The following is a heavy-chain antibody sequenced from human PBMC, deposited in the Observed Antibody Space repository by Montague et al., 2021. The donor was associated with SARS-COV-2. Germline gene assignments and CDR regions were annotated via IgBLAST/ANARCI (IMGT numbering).Heavy chain of an antibody. CDR3: ARVGRQQLVRLSGMDV. V-gene: IGHV4-39*07. CDR1: GGSISSSSYY. CDR2: IYYSGSS. J-gene: IGHJ6*02. D-gene: IGHD6-13*01. Sequence: SETLSLTCTVSGGSISSSSYYWGRIRQPPGKGLEWIGSIYYSGSSYCNPSLKSRVTISVDTSKNQFSLKLGSVTAADTAVYYCARVGRQQLVRLSGMDVWGQGTTVTVSS.